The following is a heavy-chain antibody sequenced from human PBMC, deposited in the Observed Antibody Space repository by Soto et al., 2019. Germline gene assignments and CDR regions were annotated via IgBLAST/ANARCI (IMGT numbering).Heavy chain of an antibody. D-gene: IGHD2-21*02. CDR2: IYYSGRT. CDR1: GESISSSSYY. V-gene: IGHV4-39*01. CDR3: ARQRTTVVTQAYFDH. J-gene: IGHJ4*02. Sequence: SETLSLTCIVSGESISSSSYYWGWIRQPPGKGLEGIGSIYYSGRTYYNPSFKSRVTISIDTSKNQFSLKLSYVTAADTAVYYCARQRTTVVTQAYFDHWGQGALVTVSS.